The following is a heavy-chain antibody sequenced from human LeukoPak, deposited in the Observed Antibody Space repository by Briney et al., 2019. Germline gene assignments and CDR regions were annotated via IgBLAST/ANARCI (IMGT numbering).Heavy chain of an antibody. CDR1: GFTFSSYW. D-gene: IGHD6-13*01. CDR2: INSDGSST. V-gene: IGHV3-74*01. Sequence: GGSLRLSCAASGFTFSSYWMHWVRQAPGKGLVWVSRINSDGSSTSYADSVKGRFTISRDNAKNTLYLQMNSLGAEDTAVYYCARDPRPRWSDYYYYGMDVWGQGTTVTVSS. J-gene: IGHJ6*02. CDR3: ARDPRPRWSDYYYYGMDV.